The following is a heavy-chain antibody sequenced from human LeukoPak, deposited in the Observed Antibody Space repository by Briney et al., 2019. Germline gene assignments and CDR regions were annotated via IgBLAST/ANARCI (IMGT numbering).Heavy chain of an antibody. V-gene: IGHV3-21*01. Sequence: PGGSLRLSCAASGFTFSSYSMNWVRQAPGKGLGWVSSISSSRSYIYYADSVKGRFTISRDNAKNSLYLQMNSLRAEDTAVYYCASIFWSRNTQYLDYYYGMDVWGQGTTVTVSS. CDR1: GFTFSSYS. J-gene: IGHJ6*02. D-gene: IGHD3-3*01. CDR2: ISSSRSYI. CDR3: ASIFWSRNTQYLDYYYGMDV.